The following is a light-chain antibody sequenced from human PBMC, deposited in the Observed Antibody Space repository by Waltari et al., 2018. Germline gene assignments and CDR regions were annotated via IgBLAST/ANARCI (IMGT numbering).Light chain of an antibody. Sequence: QSVLTQPPSASGTHGQRVTISCSGSSSNIGNNYVYWYQHLPGAAPKLLIFKNNQRPSGVPDRFSDSKSGTSASLAISGLRSEDEADYYCAAWDDSLSGLVFGGGTKLSVL. J-gene: IGLJ3*02. V-gene: IGLV1-47*01. CDR2: KNN. CDR3: AAWDDSLSGLV. CDR1: SSNIGNNY.